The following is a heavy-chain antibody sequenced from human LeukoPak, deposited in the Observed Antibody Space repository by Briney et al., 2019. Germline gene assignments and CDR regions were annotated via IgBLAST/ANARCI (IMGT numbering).Heavy chain of an antibody. J-gene: IGHJ4*02. CDR2: ISYDGSNK. CDR1: GFTFSSYA. D-gene: IGHD1-14*01. Sequence: GGSLRLSCAASGFTFSSYAMHWVRQAPGKGLEWVAVISYDGSNKYYAGSVKGRFTISRDNSKNTLYLQMNSLRAEDTAVYYCARDPLRREAYYFDYWGPGTLVTVSS. CDR3: ARDPLRREAYYFDY. V-gene: IGHV3-30-3*01.